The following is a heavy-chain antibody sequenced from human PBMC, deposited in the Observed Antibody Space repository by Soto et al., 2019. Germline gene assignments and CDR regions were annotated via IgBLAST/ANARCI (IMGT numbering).Heavy chain of an antibody. CDR1: GFTFSSYG. V-gene: IGHV3-30*18. J-gene: IGHJ6*02. D-gene: IGHD2-8*02. Sequence: QVQLVESGGGVVQPGRSLRLSCAASGFTFSSYGMHWVRQAPGKGLEWVAVISYDGSNKYYADSVKGRFTISRDNSKNTLYQQKTSLRPEDTAVYYCAKDLLVPGRAYGMDVWGQGGTGTVSS. CDR2: ISYDGSNK. CDR3: AKDLLVPGRAYGMDV.